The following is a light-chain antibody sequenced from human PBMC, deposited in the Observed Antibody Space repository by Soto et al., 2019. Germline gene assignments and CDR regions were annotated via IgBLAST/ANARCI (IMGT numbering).Light chain of an antibody. Sequence: QSVLTQPPSVSGAPGQRVTISCTGSSSNIGARYDVHWYQHLPGTAPKLLIYGDINRPSGVPDRFSGSKSGTSASLAITGLQAEDEADYYCQSYDSSLSGWVFGTGTKVTVL. J-gene: IGLJ1*01. V-gene: IGLV1-40*01. CDR2: GDI. CDR3: QSYDSSLSGWV. CDR1: SSNIGARYD.